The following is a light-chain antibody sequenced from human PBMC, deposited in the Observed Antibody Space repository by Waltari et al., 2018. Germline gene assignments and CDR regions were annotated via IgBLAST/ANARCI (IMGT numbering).Light chain of an antibody. J-gene: IGLJ2*01. Sequence: QSALTQPRSVSGSPGQSVTISCTGTSSDVGNYIYVSWYQQHPGKAPKLMIYDVSKRPSGVPDRFSASKSVNPASLTISGLQAEDEADYYCCSYAGSYTLIFGGGTKLTVL. V-gene: IGLV2-11*01. CDR1: SSDVGNYIY. CDR2: DVS. CDR3: CSYAGSYTLI.